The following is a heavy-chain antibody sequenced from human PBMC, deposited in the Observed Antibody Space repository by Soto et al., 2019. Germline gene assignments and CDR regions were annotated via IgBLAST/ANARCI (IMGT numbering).Heavy chain of an antibody. J-gene: IGHJ5*02. V-gene: IGHV4-59*01. CDR2: IYYSGST. Sequence: PSETLSLTCTVSGGSISSYYWSWIRQPPGKGLEWIGYIYYSGSTNYNPSLKSRVTISVDTSKNQFSLKLSSVTAADTAVYYCARALTTGSENDPRDKGTLRTVS. D-gene: IGHD2-8*02. CDR3: ARALTTGSENDP. CDR1: GGSISSYY.